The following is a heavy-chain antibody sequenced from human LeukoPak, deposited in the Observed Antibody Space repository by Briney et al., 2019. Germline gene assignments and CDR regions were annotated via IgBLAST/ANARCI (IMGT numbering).Heavy chain of an antibody. CDR3: ARETGEPFYFDY. D-gene: IGHD3-10*01. CDR1: GGTFSSYA. J-gene: IGHJ4*02. CDR2: IIPTFGTA. Sequence: GASVKVSCKASGGTFSSYAISWVRQAPGRGLEWMGRIIPTFGTANYAQKFQGRVTITTDESTSTAYMELSSLRSEDTAVYYCARETGEPFYFDYWGQGTLVTVSS. V-gene: IGHV1-69*05.